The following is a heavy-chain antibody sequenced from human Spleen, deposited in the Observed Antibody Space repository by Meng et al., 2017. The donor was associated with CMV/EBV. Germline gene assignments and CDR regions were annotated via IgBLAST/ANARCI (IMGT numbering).Heavy chain of an antibody. CDR1: FRVYAYS. D-gene: IGHD2-2*01. V-gene: IGHV3-23*01. CDR3: AKGYCSATSCGLNWFDT. J-gene: IGHJ5*02. CDR2: INGVGHHT. Sequence: FRVYAYSMAWVRQAPGKGLEWVSSINGVGHHTNYAASVEGRFTVSRDNGKNTFYLQMNTLRGEDTARYYCAKGYCSATSCGLNWFDTWGQGTLVTVSS.